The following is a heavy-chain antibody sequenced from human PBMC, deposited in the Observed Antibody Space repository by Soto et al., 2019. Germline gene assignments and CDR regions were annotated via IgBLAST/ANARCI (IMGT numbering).Heavy chain of an antibody. J-gene: IGHJ4*02. Sequence: PSETLSLTCTVSGGSLSSYYWSWIRQPPGKGLEWIGYIYYSGSTNYNPSLKSRVTISVDTSQNQFSLKVSCVTAADAAGFYCARHRTWKVDYWGQGTWVTVSS. D-gene: IGHD1-1*01. CDR2: IYYSGST. V-gene: IGHV4-59*08. CDR3: ARHRTWKVDY. CDR1: GGSLSSYY.